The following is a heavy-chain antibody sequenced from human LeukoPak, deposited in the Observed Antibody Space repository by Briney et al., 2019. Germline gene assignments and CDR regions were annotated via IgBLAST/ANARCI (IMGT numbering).Heavy chain of an antibody. CDR1: DGSISSFY. Sequence: SETLSLTCTVSDGSISSFYWSWIRQPPGKGLDWIGYIYYTGSTNYNPSLKSRVTISVDTSKNQFSLKLSSVTAADTAVYYCARGGCSGGSCYYYFDYWGQGTLVTVSS. J-gene: IGHJ4*02. CDR2: IYYTGST. V-gene: IGHV4-59*12. CDR3: ARGGCSGGSCYYYFDY. D-gene: IGHD2-15*01.